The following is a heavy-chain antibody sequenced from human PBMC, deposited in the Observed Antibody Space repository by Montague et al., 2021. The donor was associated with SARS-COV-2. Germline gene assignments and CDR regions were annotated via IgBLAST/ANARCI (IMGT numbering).Heavy chain of an antibody. CDR2: IYYSGST. CDR3: ERVFPRWVQFDHCFDY. Sequence: SETLSLTCTVSGGSISSYYWSWIRQPPGKGLEWIGYIYYSGSTNYNPSLKSEVPITVDTSKNQFSLELSPVTAADTAVYYCERVFPRWVQFDHCFDYWGQGTLVTVSS. D-gene: IGHD5-24*01. CDR1: GGSISSYY. V-gene: IGHV4-59*01. J-gene: IGHJ4*02.